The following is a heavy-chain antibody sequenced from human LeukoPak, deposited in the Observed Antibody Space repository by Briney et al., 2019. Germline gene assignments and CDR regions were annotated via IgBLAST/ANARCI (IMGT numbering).Heavy chain of an antibody. V-gene: IGHV3-30*03. Sequence: PGGSLRLSCAGSGFIFSSYGMHWVRQAPGKGLEWVAAISFEGTNEYYADSVKGRFTISRDNSKNTLDLQMHSLRVEDTALYYCASAAWAPRASSVPRQLWYCFAYWGQGSLVTVSS. CDR1: GFIFSSYG. CDR3: ASAAWAPRASSVPRQLWYCFAY. J-gene: IGHJ4*02. CDR2: ISFEGTNE. D-gene: IGHD1-1*01.